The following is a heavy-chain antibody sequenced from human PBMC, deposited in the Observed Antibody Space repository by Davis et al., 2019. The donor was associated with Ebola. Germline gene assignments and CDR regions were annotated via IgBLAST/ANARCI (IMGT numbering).Heavy chain of an antibody. Sequence: PGGSLRLSCAASGFTFSSYAMNWVRQAPGKGLEWVSVIRTSGGSTYYADSVKGRFTISRDNSKNTLYLQMNSLRAEDTAVYYCAIKPVVTAIPLLPYWGQGTLVTVSS. CDR2: IRTSGGST. V-gene: IGHV3-23*01. CDR3: AIKPVVTAIPLLPY. J-gene: IGHJ4*02. D-gene: IGHD2-21*02. CDR1: GFTFSSYA.